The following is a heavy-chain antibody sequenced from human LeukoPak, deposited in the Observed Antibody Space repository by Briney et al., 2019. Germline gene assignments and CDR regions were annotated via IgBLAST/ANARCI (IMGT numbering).Heavy chain of an antibody. CDR1: GFTFSSYS. Sequence: GGSLRLSCAASGFTFSSYSMNWVRQAPGRGLEWGSSISSSSSYIYYADSVKGRFTISRDNAKNSLYLQMNSLRADDTAVYSCARAGYCSSTSCYPQYYYMDVWGKGTTVTVSS. D-gene: IGHD2-2*01. V-gene: IGHV3-21*01. CDR3: ARAGYCSSTSCYPQYYYMDV. CDR2: ISSSSSYI. J-gene: IGHJ6*03.